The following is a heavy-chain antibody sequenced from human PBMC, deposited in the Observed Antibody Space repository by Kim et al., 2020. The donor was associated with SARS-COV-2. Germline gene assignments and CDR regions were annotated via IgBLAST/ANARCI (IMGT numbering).Heavy chain of an antibody. D-gene: IGHD1-26*01. CDR3: ARLGNSGPSHVAPDWFDP. CDR1: GGSFSGYY. J-gene: IGHJ5*02. CDR2: INHSGST. Sequence: SETLSLTCAVYGGSFSGYYWSWIRQPPGKGLEWIGEINHSGSTNYNPSLKSRVTISVDTSKNQFSLKLSSVTAADTAVYYCARLGNSGPSHVAPDWFDPWGQGTLVTVSS. V-gene: IGHV4-34*01.